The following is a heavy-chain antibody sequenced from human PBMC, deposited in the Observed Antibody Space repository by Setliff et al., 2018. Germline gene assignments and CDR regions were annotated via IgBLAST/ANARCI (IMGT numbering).Heavy chain of an antibody. Sequence: ASVKVSCKVSGYTLTELSMHWVRQAPGKGLEWMGGFDPEDGETIYAQKFQGRVTMTEDTSTDTAYMELSSQRSEDTAVYYCATSVSWIQLVLYPQGHPEPFDYWGQGTLVTVSS. CDR2: FDPEDGET. J-gene: IGHJ4*02. CDR3: ATSVSWIQLVLYPQGHPEPFDY. V-gene: IGHV1-24*01. CDR1: GYTLTELS. D-gene: IGHD5-18*01.